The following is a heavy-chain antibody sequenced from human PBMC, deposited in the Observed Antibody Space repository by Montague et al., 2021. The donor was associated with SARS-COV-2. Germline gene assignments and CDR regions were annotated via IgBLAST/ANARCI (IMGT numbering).Heavy chain of an antibody. CDR3: ARDHKFYDGVSAYFPSNYYRYYCGMDA. V-gene: IGHV3-30-3*01. CDR1: GFTFSSYP. CDR2: ISYDGSYK. Sequence: SLRLSCAASGFTFSSYPMHWVRQAPGKGLERVAVISYDGSYKYYADSVKGRFTISRDNSKNTLYLQMNSLRAEDTAVYYCARDHKFYDGVSAYFPSNYYRYYCGMDAWGQGTTVTVSS. J-gene: IGHJ6*02. D-gene: IGHD3-9*01.